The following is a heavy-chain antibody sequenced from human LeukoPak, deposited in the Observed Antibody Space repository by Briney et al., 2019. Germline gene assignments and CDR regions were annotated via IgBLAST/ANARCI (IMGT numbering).Heavy chain of an antibody. CDR3: AKDLPSGRQPGGRTY. J-gene: IGHJ4*02. V-gene: IGHV3-23*01. D-gene: IGHD2-15*01. Sequence: GGSLRLSCAASGFTFSSYAMSCARQAPGKGLEWVSSISGSGGSTYYADSVMGRFTISRDNSKNTLYLQMNSLRAEDTAVYYCAKDLPSGRQPGGRTYWGQGTLVTVSS. CDR2: ISGSGGST. CDR1: GFTFSSYA.